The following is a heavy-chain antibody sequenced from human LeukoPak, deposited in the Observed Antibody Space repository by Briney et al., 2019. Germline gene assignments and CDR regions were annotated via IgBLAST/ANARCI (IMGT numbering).Heavy chain of an antibody. CDR3: AREATIFGYYMDV. D-gene: IGHD3-3*01. J-gene: IGHJ6*03. CDR2: IKQDGSEK. CDR1: GFTFSSYW. Sequence: GGSLRLSCAASGFTFSSYWMSWVRQAPGKGLERVANIKQDGSEKYYVDSVKGRFTISRDNAKNSLYLQMNSLRAEDTAVYYCAREATIFGYYMDVWGKGTTVTVSS. V-gene: IGHV3-7*01.